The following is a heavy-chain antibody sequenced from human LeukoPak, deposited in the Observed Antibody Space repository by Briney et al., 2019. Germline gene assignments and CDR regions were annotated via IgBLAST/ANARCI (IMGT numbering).Heavy chain of an antibody. CDR3: AGARGKYSSGWYDWFDP. CDR2: IYSGGRT. Sequence: GGSLRLSCAASGFTVSSNYMSWVRQAPGKGLEWVSVIYSGGRTYYADSVKGRFTISRDNSKNTLYLQMNSLRAEDTAVYYCAGARGKYSSGWYDWFDPWGQGTLVTVSS. V-gene: IGHV3-66*01. D-gene: IGHD6-19*01. J-gene: IGHJ5*02. CDR1: GFTVSSNY.